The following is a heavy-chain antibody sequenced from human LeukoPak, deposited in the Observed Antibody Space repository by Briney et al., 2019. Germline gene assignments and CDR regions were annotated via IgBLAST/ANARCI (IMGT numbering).Heavy chain of an antibody. CDR3: AKLTHPPDFDY. V-gene: IGHV3-23*01. CDR1: GFTFSSYA. J-gene: IGHJ4*02. CDR2: ISGRGGST. D-gene: IGHD3-9*01. Sequence: PGGSLRPSCAASGFTFSSYAMSWVRQAPGKGLEWVSTISGRGGSTYYADSVKGRFTISRDNSKNTLYLQMNSLRAEDTAVYYCAKLTHPPDFDYWGQGTLVTVSS.